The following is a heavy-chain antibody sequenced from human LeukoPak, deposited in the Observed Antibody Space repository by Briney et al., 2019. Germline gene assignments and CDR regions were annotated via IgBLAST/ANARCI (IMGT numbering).Heavy chain of an antibody. V-gene: IGHV3-23*01. J-gene: IGHJ4*02. CDR1: GFTFSSYA. CDR2: ISGSGDRT. CDR3: AKDEDIVVIPAALDY. D-gene: IGHD2-2*01. Sequence: PGGSLRLSCAASGFTFSSYAMSWVRQAPGKGLEWVSAISGSGDRTYYADSVKGRFTISRDNSKNTLYLQMSSLRAEDTAIYYCAKDEDIVVIPAALDYWGQGTLVTVSS.